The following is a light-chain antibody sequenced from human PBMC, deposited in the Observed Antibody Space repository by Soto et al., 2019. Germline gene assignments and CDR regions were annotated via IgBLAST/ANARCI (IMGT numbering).Light chain of an antibody. CDR2: GVS. CDR1: QSLSSRN. J-gene: IGKJ1*01. Sequence: ELVLTQSPGTLSLSPLERATLSCSSSQSLSSRNLAWYQQKPGQAPRPLIYGVSSRATGIPDRFSGSGSGTDFTLTISRLEPEDFAVYYCQQYDSSPRTFGQGTKVDIK. V-gene: IGKV3-20*01. CDR3: QQYDSSPRT.